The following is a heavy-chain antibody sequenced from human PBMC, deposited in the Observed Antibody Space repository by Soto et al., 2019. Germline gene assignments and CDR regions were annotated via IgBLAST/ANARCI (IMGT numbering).Heavy chain of an antibody. CDR1: GFTFSSYA. J-gene: IGHJ4*02. CDR3: ARSSGFPYGDYYFDN. D-gene: IGHD4-17*01. CDR2: ISYDGGNK. Sequence: VGSLRLSCAASGFTFSSYAMHWVRQAPGKGLEWVAVISYDGGNKYYADSVKGRFTISRDNFKDLLFVQMNSLRADDTAVYYCARSSGFPYGDYYFDNWGQGTLVTVSS. V-gene: IGHV3-30-3*01.